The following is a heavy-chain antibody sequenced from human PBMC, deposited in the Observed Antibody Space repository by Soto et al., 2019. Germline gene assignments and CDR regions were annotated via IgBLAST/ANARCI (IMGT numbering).Heavy chain of an antibody. CDR1: GCSISSHY. CDR3: ARDIGSYAYGEGY. D-gene: IGHD3-10*01. V-gene: IGHV4-4*07. Sequence: SETLSLTCIVSGCSISSHYWSWIRQPAGNGLEWIGRIHSSGSTNYNPSLKSRISMSVDTSKNQVSLKLTSVTAADTAVYYCARDIGSYAYGEGYWGQGIQVTVS. CDR2: IHSSGST. J-gene: IGHJ4*02.